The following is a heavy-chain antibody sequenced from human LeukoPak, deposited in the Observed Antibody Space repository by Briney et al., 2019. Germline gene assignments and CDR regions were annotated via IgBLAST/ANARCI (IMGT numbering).Heavy chain of an antibody. CDR2: MNPNSGNT. J-gene: IGHJ6*03. CDR1: GYTFTSYD. CDR3: ARKSSSNYGYYYYYYMDV. D-gene: IGHD4-11*01. Sequence: ASVKVSCKASGYTFTSYDINWVRQATGQGLEWMGWMNPNSGNTGYAQKFQGRVTMTRNTSISTAYMELSSLRSEDTAVYYCARKSSSNYGYYYYYYMDVWGKGTTVTVSS. V-gene: IGHV1-8*01.